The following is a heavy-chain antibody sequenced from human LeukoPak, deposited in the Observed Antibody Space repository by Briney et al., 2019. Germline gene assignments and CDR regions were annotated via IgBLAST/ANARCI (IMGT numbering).Heavy chain of an antibody. CDR3: TRDGGSFCDFDY. CDR2: INADGRIT. Sequence: GGSLGLSCVASGCSFRNYAIHWVRQAPGKGLEYVSVINADGRITYYADSVKGRFTISRDNSKNTVYLQMGSLRGEDMAVYYCTRDGGSFCDFDYWGQGALVTVSS. V-gene: IGHV3-64*02. D-gene: IGHD1-26*01. CDR1: GCSFRNYA. J-gene: IGHJ4*02.